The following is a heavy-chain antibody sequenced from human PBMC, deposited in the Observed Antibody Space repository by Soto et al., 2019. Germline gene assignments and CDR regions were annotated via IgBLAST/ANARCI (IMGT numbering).Heavy chain of an antibody. V-gene: IGHV3-30-3*01. CDR2: ISYTGSNQ. Sequence: GGSLRLSCDASGFTFSTYALHWVRQAPGKGLEWVAVISYTGSNQYYADSVKGRFTISRDNSKNTLYLQMNSLRAEDTAVYYCARFGSSSDYYYGMDVWGQGTTVTVSS. CDR1: GFTFSTYA. D-gene: IGHD6-6*01. J-gene: IGHJ6*02. CDR3: ARFGSSSDYYYGMDV.